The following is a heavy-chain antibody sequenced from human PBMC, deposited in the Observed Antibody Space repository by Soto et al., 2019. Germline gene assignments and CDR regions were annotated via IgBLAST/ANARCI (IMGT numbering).Heavy chain of an antibody. J-gene: IGHJ4*02. CDR1: GGSISSYY. V-gene: IGHV4-59*08. CDR3: ARLLWGYEFNY. Sequence: SETLSLTCTVSGGSISSYYWSWVRQPPGKGLEWIGYIYYSGSTNYNPSLKSRVTISVDTSKNQFSLKLSSVTAADTAVYYCARLLWGYEFNYWGPGTLVTVSS. CDR2: IYYSGST. D-gene: IGHD5-12*01.